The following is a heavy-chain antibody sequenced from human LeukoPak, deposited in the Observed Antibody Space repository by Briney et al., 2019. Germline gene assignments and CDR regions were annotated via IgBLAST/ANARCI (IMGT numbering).Heavy chain of an antibody. V-gene: IGHV3-30*02. D-gene: IGHD6-13*01. CDR1: GFTFSSYG. CDR2: IRFDGTNK. J-gene: IGHJ6*03. CDR3: AKVSIATVGVYYYYMDV. Sequence: GGSLRLSCAASGFTFSSYGMHWVRQAPGKGLEWVAFIRFDGTNKYHTDSAKGRFTVSRDNSRNTLFLQMSSLRAEDTAVYYCAKVSIATVGVYYYYMDVWGKGTTVTVSS.